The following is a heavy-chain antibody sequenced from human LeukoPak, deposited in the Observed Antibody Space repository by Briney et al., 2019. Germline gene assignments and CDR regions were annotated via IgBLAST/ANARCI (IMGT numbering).Heavy chain of an antibody. D-gene: IGHD1-1*01. V-gene: IGHV3-23*01. CDR2: ISGSGGST. Sequence: GGSLRLSCAASGFTFSSYAMSWVRQAPGKGLEWVSAISGSGGSTYYADSVKGRFTISRDNSKNTLYLQMNSLRAEDTAVYYCAKDSPATTYYYGMDVWGQGTTVTVAS. J-gene: IGHJ6*02. CDR3: AKDSPATTYYYGMDV. CDR1: GFTFSSYA.